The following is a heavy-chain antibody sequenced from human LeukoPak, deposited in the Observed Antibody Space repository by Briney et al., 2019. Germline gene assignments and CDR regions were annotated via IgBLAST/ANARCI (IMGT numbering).Heavy chain of an antibody. V-gene: IGHV1-69*13. CDR3: ARVVVGAERYFDF. D-gene: IGHD1-26*01. J-gene: IGHJ4*02. CDR1: GGTFSSYA. CDR2: IIPIFGTA. Sequence: SVKVSCKASGGTFSSYAISWVRQAPGQGLEWMGGIIPIFGTANYAQKFQGRVTITADESTSTVYMELSSLRSEDTAVYYCARVVVGAERYFDFWGQGTLVTVSS.